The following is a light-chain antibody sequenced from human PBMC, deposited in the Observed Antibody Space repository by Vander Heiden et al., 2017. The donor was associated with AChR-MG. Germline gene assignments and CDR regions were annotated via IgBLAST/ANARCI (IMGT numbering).Light chain of an antibody. Sequence: DIQMTQSPSSLSASVGDRVTITCRASQSISSYLNWYQQKPGKAPKLLIYAASSLQSGVPSRFSGSGSGTDFTLTISSLQPEDFATYYWQQSYSTPDTLGKGTRLEIK. CDR3: QQSYSTPDT. CDR1: QSISSY. CDR2: AAS. J-gene: IGKJ5*01. V-gene: IGKV1-39*01.